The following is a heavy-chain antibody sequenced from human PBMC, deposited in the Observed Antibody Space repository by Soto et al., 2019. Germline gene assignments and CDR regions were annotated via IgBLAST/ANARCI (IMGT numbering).Heavy chain of an antibody. CDR1: GYTFTSYA. CDR3: ARDGIGGYSGYVNINY. CDR2: INAGNGNT. J-gene: IGHJ4*02. D-gene: IGHD5-12*01. V-gene: IGHV1-3*01. Sequence: GASVKLSCKASGYTFTSYAMYWVRQAPGQRLEWMGWINAGNGNTKYSQKFQGRVTITRDTSASTAYMELSSLRSEDTAVYYCARDGIGGYSGYVNINYWGQGTLVTVSS.